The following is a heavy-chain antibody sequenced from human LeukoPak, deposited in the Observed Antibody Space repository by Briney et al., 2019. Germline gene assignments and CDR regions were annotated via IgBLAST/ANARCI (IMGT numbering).Heavy chain of an antibody. Sequence: PSETLSLTCTVSGGSISSYYWSWIRQPPGKGLEWIGYIYYSGSTNYNPSPKSRVTISVDTSKNQFSLKLSSVTAADTAVYYCARVFVPCSSTSCYPRWWFDPWGQGTLVTVSS. CDR1: GGSISSYY. J-gene: IGHJ5*02. V-gene: IGHV4-59*01. CDR3: ARVFVPCSSTSCYPRWWFDP. CDR2: IYYSGST. D-gene: IGHD2-2*01.